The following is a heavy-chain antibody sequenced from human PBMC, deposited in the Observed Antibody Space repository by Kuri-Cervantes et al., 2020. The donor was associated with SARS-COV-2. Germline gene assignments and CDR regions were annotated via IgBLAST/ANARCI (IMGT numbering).Heavy chain of an antibody. CDR1: GYTFTGYY. J-gene: IGHJ4*02. D-gene: IGHD2-2*01. CDR2: INTNSGGT. CDR3: ARAFCSSTNCYYFDY. Sequence: ASVKVSCKASGYTFTGYYMHWVRQAPGQGLEWMGWINTNSGGTNYAQKFQGRVTMTRDTSISTAYMELRSLRSDDTAVYYCARAFCSSTNCYYFDYWGQGTLVTVSS. V-gene: IGHV1-2*02.